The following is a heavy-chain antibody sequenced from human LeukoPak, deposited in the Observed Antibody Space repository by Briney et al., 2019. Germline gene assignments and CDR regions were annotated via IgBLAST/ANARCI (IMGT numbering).Heavy chain of an antibody. V-gene: IGHV1-2*02. CDR1: GYTFTGYY. D-gene: IGHD3-22*01. CDR2: INPNSGGT. CDR3: ARDPNYYDSSGYSFDP. J-gene: IGHJ5*02. Sequence: GASVKVSCKASGYTFTGYYMHWVRQAPGQGLEWMGWINPNSGGTNYAQKFQGRVTMTRDASISTAYMELSRLRSDDTAVYYCARDPNYYDSSGYSFDPWGQGTLVTVSS.